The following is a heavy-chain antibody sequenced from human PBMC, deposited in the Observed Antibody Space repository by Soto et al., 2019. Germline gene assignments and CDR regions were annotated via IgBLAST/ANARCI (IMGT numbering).Heavy chain of an antibody. V-gene: IGHV4-59*01. CDR3: AGPHISGYYVPFDY. D-gene: IGHD6-19*01. CDR2: IYDSGTT. J-gene: IGHJ4*02. CDR1: GASISSYY. Sequence: SETLSLTCTVSGASISSYYWSWIRQPPGKGLEWIGYIYDSGTTNYNPSLESRVTMSVDTSRNQFSLRLSSVTAADTAMYFCAGPHISGYYVPFDYWAREPWSPSPQ.